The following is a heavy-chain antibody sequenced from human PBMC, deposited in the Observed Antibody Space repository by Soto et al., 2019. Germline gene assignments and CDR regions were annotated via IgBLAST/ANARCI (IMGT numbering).Heavy chain of an antibody. CDR1: GGSISSGGYY. D-gene: IGHD2-15*01. V-gene: IGHV4-31*03. CDR2: IYYSGST. Sequence: QVQLQESGPGLVKPSQTLSLTCTVSGGSISSGGYYWSWIRQHPGKGLEWIGFIYYSGSTYYNPSLKSRVAVSVDTSKNQFSLRLSSVTAADTAVYHCARRIGGWFVPWGQGTLVTVSS. CDR3: ARRIGGWFVP. J-gene: IGHJ5*02.